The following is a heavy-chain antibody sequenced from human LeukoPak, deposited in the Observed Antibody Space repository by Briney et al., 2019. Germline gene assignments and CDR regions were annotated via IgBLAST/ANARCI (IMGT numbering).Heavy chain of an antibody. CDR1: GGTFSSYA. Sequence: SVKVSCKASGGTFSSYAISWVRQAPGQGLEWMGGIIPIYGTANYAQKFQGRVTITTDESTSTAYMELSSLTSEDTAVYYCAREWISGGSGSYIRDYWGQGTLVTVSS. V-gene: IGHV1-69*05. CDR2: IIPIYGTA. D-gene: IGHD3-10*01. J-gene: IGHJ4*02. CDR3: AREWISGGSGSYIRDY.